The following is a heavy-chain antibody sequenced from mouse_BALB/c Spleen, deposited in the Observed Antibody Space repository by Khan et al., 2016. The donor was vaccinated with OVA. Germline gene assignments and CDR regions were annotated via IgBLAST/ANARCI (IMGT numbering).Heavy chain of an antibody. CDR1: GFTFSSYG. J-gene: IGHJ2*01. CDR2: ISSGGNYT. Sequence: EVELVESGGDLVKPGGSLKLSCAASGFTFSSYGMSWVRQTPDKRLEWVATISSGGNYTYYPDSVKGRFTISRDNAKNILYLQMSSLKSEDTAMYFCATLDFYGSRVYFDYWGQGTTLTVSS. V-gene: IGHV5-6*01. CDR3: ATLDFYGSRVYFDY. D-gene: IGHD1-1*01.